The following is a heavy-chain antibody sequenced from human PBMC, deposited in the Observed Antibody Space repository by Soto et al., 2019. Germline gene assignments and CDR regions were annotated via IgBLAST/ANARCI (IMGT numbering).Heavy chain of an antibody. D-gene: IGHD3-10*01. Sequence: SETKSHTYTVPDDYIRHSSGNWIRQQTGTGLEWIGYIYYTGSTYYNPSLKSRVTISVDPSKNQFSLKLISVTAADTAVYYCARDLRRDGFGSYNCFGSDVWGQGTSVTVSS. V-gene: IGHV4-59*01. CDR1: DDYIRHSS. J-gene: IGHJ6*02. CDR3: ARDLRRDGFGSYNCFGSDV. CDR2: IYYTGST.